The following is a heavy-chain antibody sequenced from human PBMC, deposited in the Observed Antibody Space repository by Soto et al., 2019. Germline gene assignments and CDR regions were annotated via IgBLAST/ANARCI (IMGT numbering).Heavy chain of an antibody. CDR2: ISSSTSYV. D-gene: IGHD2-2*01. CDR3: ARDPSEGRVGNWFES. CDR1: GFTFSRYG. Sequence: EVQLVESGGGLVKPGGSLRLSCAASGFTFSRYGMNWLRQAPGKGLEWVASISSSTSYVYYPDSVKGRFSISRDNAKNILYLEMYALRIEDTAVYYCARDPSEGRVGNWFESWGQGTLVTVSS. J-gene: IGHJ5*01. V-gene: IGHV3-21*06.